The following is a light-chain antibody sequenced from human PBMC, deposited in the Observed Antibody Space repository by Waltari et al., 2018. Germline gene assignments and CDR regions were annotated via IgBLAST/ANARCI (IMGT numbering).Light chain of an antibody. CDR1: QSIIHY. J-gene: IGKJ3*01. CDR2: DAS. V-gene: IGKV3-11*01. Sequence: EIVLTQSPATPSLSPGYRATLSCKASQSIIHYLAWYQQKPGHTPRLLIFDASNRATGIPARFSGRGSGTDFTLTISSLEPEDFAVYYCQQRANSPITFGPGTTVDIK. CDR3: QQRANSPIT.